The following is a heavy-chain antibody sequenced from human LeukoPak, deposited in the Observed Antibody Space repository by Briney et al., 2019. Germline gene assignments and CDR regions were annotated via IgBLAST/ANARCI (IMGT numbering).Heavy chain of an antibody. CDR2: ISSSSTI. Sequence: GGSLRLSCAASGFTFSSYSMNWVRQAPGKGLEWVSYISSSSTIYYADSVKGRFTISRDNAKNSLYLQMNSLRDEDTAVYYCARDCSSTSCYAWFDPWGQGTLVTVSS. V-gene: IGHV3-48*02. CDR3: ARDCSSTSCYAWFDP. J-gene: IGHJ5*02. CDR1: GFTFSSYS. D-gene: IGHD2-2*01.